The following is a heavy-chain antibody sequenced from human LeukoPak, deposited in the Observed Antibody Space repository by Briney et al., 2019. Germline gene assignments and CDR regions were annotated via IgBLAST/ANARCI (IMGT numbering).Heavy chain of an antibody. CDR3: ARDWNWGSSDAFDI. CDR2: INPSGGNT. Sequence: ASVKVSCKASGYTFTRYYMHWVRQAPGQGLEWMGIINPSGGNTNYAQKFQGRVTMTRDTSTSTVYIELSSLRSEDTAVYYCARDWNWGSSDAFDIWGQGTMVTVSS. V-gene: IGHV1-46*01. D-gene: IGHD7-27*01. J-gene: IGHJ3*02. CDR1: GYTFTRYY.